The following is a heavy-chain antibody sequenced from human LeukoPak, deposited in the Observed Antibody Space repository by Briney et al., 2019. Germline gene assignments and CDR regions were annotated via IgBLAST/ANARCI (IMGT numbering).Heavy chain of an antibody. D-gene: IGHD5-24*01. CDR3: ARSRDGYNLDY. J-gene: IGHJ4*02. CDR2: IYNSGST. CDR1: GGSISNYY. Sequence: PSETLSLTCTVSGGSISNYYWSWVRQPPGKGLEWIGYIYNSGSTNYNPSLKSRVTISVDTSKNQFSLKLSSVTAADTAVYYCARSRDGYNLDYWGQGTLVTVSS. V-gene: IGHV4-59*01.